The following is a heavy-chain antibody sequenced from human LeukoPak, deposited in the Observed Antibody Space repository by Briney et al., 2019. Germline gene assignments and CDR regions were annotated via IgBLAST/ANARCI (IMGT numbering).Heavy chain of an antibody. CDR3: AELGITMIGGV. Sequence: GGSLRLSCVTSGFRFNTYAIHWVRQAPGKGLEWVALISYNGGRKEYADSVKGRFTISRDNSKNTLYLQMNSLRAEDTAVYYCAELGITMIGGVWGKGTTVTISS. CDR2: ISYNGGRK. CDR1: GFRFNTYA. D-gene: IGHD3-10*02. J-gene: IGHJ6*04. V-gene: IGHV3-30*04.